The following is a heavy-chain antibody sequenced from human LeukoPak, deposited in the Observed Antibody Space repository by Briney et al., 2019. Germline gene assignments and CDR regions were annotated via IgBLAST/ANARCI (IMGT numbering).Heavy chain of an antibody. CDR3: ARGIGAGKFDY. J-gene: IGHJ4*02. CDR2: INLNNGGT. Sequence: GASVKVSCMASGYTFAGYYMHWVRQAPGQGLEWMGWINLNNGGTNYAQKFKGRVTMTRETAISTAYMDLSRLRYDDTAGYYCARGIGAGKFDYWGQGTLVTVS. V-gene: IGHV1-2*02. CDR1: GYTFAGYY. D-gene: IGHD6-13*01.